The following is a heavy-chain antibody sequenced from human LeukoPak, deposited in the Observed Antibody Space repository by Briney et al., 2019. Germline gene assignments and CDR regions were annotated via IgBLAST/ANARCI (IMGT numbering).Heavy chain of an antibody. Sequence: SQTLSLTCTVSGGSISSGDYYWSWIRQPPGKGLEWIGYIYYSGSTYYNPSLKSRVTISVDTSKNQFSLKLSSVTAADTAVYYCARLRGSKGYYYYGMDVWGQGTTVTVSS. J-gene: IGHJ6*02. CDR1: GGSISSGDYY. CDR3: ARLRGSKGYYYYGMDV. V-gene: IGHV4-30-4*01. D-gene: IGHD1-26*01. CDR2: IYYSGST.